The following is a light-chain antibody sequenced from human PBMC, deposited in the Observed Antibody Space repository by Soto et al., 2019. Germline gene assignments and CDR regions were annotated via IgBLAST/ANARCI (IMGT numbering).Light chain of an antibody. CDR2: AAS. V-gene: IGKV3-15*01. CDR1: ESVSTN. CDR3: QQNSTWRT. J-gene: IGKJ1*01. Sequence: EIEMTQSPATLSRAPGERVTLTWRASESVSTNLAWYQQKAGQAPRLLIYAASTRATGIPARLSGSWSGTEFTLTSSRKQSEDFAVYYCQQNSTWRTFGQGTKVDIK.